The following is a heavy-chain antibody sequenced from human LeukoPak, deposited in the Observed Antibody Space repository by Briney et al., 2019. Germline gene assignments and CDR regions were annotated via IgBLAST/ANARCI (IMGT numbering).Heavy chain of an antibody. CDR1: GYTFTGYY. D-gene: IGHD3-9*01. V-gene: IGHV1-2*02. CDR2: INPNSGGT. Sequence: GASVKVSCKASGYTFTGYYKHWVRQAPGQGLEWMGWINPNSGGTNYAQKFQGRVTMTRDTSISTAYMELSRLRSDDTAVYYCARGSGLRYFDWISENWFDPWGQGTLVTVSS. CDR3: ARGSGLRYFDWISENWFDP. J-gene: IGHJ5*02.